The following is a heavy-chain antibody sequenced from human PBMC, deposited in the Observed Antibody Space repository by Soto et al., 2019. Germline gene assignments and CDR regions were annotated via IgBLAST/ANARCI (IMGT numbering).Heavy chain of an antibody. Sequence: VQLVESGGGLVQPGGSLRLSCEASGFPFSSYGMHWVRQAPGKGLEWVAVISYDGSNKYYADSVKGRFTISRDNSKNTLYLQMNSLRAEDTAVYYCAKGLGANLSSVRFRTRLDAFDIWGQGTMVTVSS. V-gene: IGHV3-30*18. CDR1: GFPFSSYG. CDR2: ISYDGSNK. CDR3: AKGLGANLSSVRFRTRLDAFDI. J-gene: IGHJ3*02. D-gene: IGHD7-27*01.